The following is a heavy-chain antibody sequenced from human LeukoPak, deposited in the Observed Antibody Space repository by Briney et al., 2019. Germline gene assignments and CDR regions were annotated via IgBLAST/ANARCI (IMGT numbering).Heavy chain of an antibody. CDR2: ISRGGESRGGDSI. J-gene: IGHJ4*02. CDR3: AKVAQTYYYDSSGYYSYYFDY. V-gene: IGHV3-11*01. CDR1: GFTVSDFY. D-gene: IGHD3-22*01. Sequence: GGSLRLSCAASGFTVSDFYMVWIRQAPGKGLECVSYISRGGESRGGDSIYYADSVKGRFTISRDNAKNSLYLQMNSLRAEDTALYYCAKVAQTYYYDSSGYYSYYFDYWGQGTLVTVSS.